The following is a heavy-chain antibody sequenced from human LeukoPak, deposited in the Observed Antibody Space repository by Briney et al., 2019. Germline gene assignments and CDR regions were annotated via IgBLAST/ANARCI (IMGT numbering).Heavy chain of an antibody. CDR3: ASTYYYDSSGYSAKAFDI. CDR2: IYPGDSDT. J-gene: IGHJ3*02. D-gene: IGHD3-22*01. V-gene: IGHV5-51*01. CDR1: GYSFTSYW. Sequence: GESLKISCKGSGYSFTSYWIGWVRQMPGKGLEWMGIIYPGDSDTRYSPSFQGQFTISADKSISTAYLQWSSLKASDTAMYYCASTYYYDSSGYSAKAFDIWGQGTMVTVSS.